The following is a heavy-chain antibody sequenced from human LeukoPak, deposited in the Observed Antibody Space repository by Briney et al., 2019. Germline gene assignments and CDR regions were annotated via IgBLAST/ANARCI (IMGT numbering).Heavy chain of an antibody. V-gene: IGHV1-8*03. D-gene: IGHD4-17*01. CDR1: GYTFTSYD. CDR3: AKQGAYGDYELLDY. CDR2: MNPNSGNT. J-gene: IGHJ4*02. Sequence: ASVKVSCKASGYTFTSYDINWVRQATGQGLEWMGRMNPNSGNTGYAQKFQGRVTITRNTSISTAYMELSSLRSEDTAVYYCAKQGAYGDYELLDYWGQGTLVTVSS.